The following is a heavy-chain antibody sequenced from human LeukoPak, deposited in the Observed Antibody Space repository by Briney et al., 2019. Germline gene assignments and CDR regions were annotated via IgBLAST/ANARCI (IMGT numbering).Heavy chain of an antibody. Sequence: PGESLKISCKGSGYSFTSYWIGWVRQAPGQGLEWMGWISAYNGNTNYAQKLQGRVTMTTDTSTSTAYMELRSLRSDDTAVYYCARSPTNSGWGPIDYWGQGTLVTVSS. V-gene: IGHV1-18*04. CDR2: ISAYNGNT. CDR3: ARSPTNSGWGPIDY. J-gene: IGHJ4*02. CDR1: GYSFTSYW. D-gene: IGHD6-19*01.